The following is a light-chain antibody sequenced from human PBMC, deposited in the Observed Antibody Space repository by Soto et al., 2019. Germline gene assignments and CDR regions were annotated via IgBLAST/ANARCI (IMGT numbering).Light chain of an antibody. J-gene: IGKJ4*01. Sequence: DIVMTQPPDSLAVSMGERATINCKSSQSVLYSSNNKNYLAWYQHKPGLAPRLLIYGVSTRATGIPVRFSGSGSGTEFTLSISSLQSEDSAIYCCQHYNNLPLTFGGGTKVDI. CDR3: QHYNNLPLT. CDR2: GVS. CDR1: QSVLYSSNNKNY. V-gene: IGKV4-1*01.